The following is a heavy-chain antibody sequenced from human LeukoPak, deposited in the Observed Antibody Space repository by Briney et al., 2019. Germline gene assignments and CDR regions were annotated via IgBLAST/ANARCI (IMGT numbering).Heavy chain of an antibody. CDR2: IKQDGSEK. D-gene: IGHD4-23*01. J-gene: IGHJ3*01. Sequence: PGGSLRLSCAASGFTFSSYWMSWVRQAPGKGLEWVANIKQDGSEKYYVDSVKGRFTISRDNAKNSLYLQMNSLRAEDTAVYYCARAGDHVTYGGVDVWGLGTMVTVSS. V-gene: IGHV3-7*01. CDR1: GFTFSSYW. CDR3: ARAGDHVTYGGVDV.